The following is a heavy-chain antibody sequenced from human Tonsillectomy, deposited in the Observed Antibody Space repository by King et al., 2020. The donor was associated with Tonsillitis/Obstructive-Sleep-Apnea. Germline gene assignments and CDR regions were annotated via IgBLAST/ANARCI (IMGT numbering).Heavy chain of an antibody. CDR2: IHYSGIT. Sequence: QLQESGPGLVKPPETLSLTCTISGGSITTYYWSWIRQPPGKGLEWIGYIHYSGITNYNPSFKSRVAISVDTHKNQFSLKLSSVTAADTALYFCARGHTAFFDSWGPGILVTVSS. CDR3: ARGHTAFFDS. CDR1: GGSITTYY. J-gene: IGHJ4*02. D-gene: IGHD2-21*02. V-gene: IGHV4-59*01.